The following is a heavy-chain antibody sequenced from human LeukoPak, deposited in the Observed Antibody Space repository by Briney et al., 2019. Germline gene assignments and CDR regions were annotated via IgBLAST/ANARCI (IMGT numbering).Heavy chain of an antibody. CDR1: GYSISSSDW. V-gene: IGHV4-28*06. D-gene: IGHD6-13*01. CDR3: ARKIASVGYFDY. Sequence: SETLSLTCAVSGYSISSSDWWGWTRQPPGKGLEWIGYIYYSGTTNYNPSLKSRVTMSVDTSKNQFSLKLRSVTALDTAVYYCARKIASVGYFDYWGQGTLVTVSS. CDR2: IYYSGTT. J-gene: IGHJ4*02.